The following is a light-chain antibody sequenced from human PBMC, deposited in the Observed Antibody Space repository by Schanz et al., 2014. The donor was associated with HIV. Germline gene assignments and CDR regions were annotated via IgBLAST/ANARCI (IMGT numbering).Light chain of an antibody. V-gene: IGLV2-14*03. Sequence: QSALTQPASVSGSPGQSITLSCTGTSSDVGGYNYVSWYQQHPGKAPKLIIYAVSNRPSGVPDRFSGSKSGNTASLTVSGLQAEDEADYYCSSYAGSNNLLFGGGTKLTVL. CDR1: SSDVGGYNY. CDR3: SSYAGSNNLL. J-gene: IGLJ2*01. CDR2: AVS.